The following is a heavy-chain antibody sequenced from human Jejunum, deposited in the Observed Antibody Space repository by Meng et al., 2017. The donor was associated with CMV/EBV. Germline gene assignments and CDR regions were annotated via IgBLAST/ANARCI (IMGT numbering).Heavy chain of an antibody. CDR3: AREGLTIAVADYYFDY. Sequence: YTFTEYFVHWVRQAPGQGLEWMGRVNPNTGGTNYAQKFHGRVPMTSDASISTAYMELRDLTSDDSAVYYRAREGLTIAVADYYFDYWGQGTLVTVSS. D-gene: IGHD6-19*01. CDR2: VNPNTGGT. V-gene: IGHV1-2*06. J-gene: IGHJ4*02. CDR1: YTFTEYF.